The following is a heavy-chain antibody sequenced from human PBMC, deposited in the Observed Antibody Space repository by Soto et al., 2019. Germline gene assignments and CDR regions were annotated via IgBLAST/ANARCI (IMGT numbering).Heavy chain of an antibody. D-gene: IGHD3-10*01. CDR1: GFTFSSYA. Sequence: EVQLLESGGGLVQPGGSLRLSCAASGFTFSSYAMSWVRQAPGKGLEWVSAISGSGGSTYYADSVKGRFTISRDNSKNTLYLQMNSLRAEDMAVYYCAKDAYITMVRGVIPNWFAPWGQGTLVTVSS. CDR2: ISGSGGST. J-gene: IGHJ5*02. CDR3: AKDAYITMVRGVIPNWFAP. V-gene: IGHV3-23*01.